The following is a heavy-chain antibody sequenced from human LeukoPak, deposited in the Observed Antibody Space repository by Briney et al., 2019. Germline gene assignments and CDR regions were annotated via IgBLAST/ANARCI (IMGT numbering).Heavy chain of an antibody. CDR2: INPNSGGT. D-gene: IGHD6-13*01. V-gene: IGHV1-2*06. CDR1: GYTFTGYY. Sequence: GASVKVSCKASGYTFTGYYMHWVRQAPGQGLEWMGRINPNSGGTNYAQKFQGRVTMTRDTSISTAYMELSRLRSDDTAVYYCASTAAAGPSAYYYYYYGMDVWGQGTTVTVSS. J-gene: IGHJ6*02. CDR3: ASTAAAGPSAYYYYYYGMDV.